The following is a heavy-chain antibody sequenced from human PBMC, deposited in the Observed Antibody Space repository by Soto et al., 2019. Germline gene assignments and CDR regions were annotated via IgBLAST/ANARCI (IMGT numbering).Heavy chain of an antibody. CDR3: AKMVGATLVDY. J-gene: IGHJ4*02. D-gene: IGHD1-26*01. V-gene: IGHV4-4*02. CDR2: IYHSGST. Sequence: QVQLQESGPGLVKPSGTLSLTCTVSGASISATSSYVWWRWVRQPPGKGLEWIGEIYHSGSTNYNQPLKSRVTMSVDKSKNQFSLRLSSVTAADTAVYYCAKMVGATLVDYWGQGTLVTGSS. CDR1: GASISATSSYVW.